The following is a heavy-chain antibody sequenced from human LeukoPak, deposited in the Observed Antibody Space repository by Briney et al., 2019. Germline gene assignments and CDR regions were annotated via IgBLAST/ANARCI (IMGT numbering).Heavy chain of an antibody. CDR1: GYTFTDYY. J-gene: IGHJ4*02. V-gene: IGHV1-2*02. CDR2: FNPTGGGS. CDR3: AKXXXXXXXXXXYSDS. Sequence: GASVKVSCKASGYTFTDYYMHWVRQVPGQGLEWVGWFNPTGGGSHLAQKFQGRVALTMDASINTAYLDVIRLRSDDTAFYYFAKXXXXXXXXXXYSDSXXQGSLVTVSS.